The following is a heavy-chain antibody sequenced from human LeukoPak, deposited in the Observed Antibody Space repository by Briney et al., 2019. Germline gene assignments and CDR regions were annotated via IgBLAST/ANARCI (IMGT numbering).Heavy chain of an antibody. V-gene: IGHV3-23*01. D-gene: IGHD3-3*01. J-gene: IGHJ4*02. CDR2: ISGSGGST. CDR1: GFTFSSYA. CDR3: AKDQHYDFWSGYSTDY. Sequence: PGGSLRLSCAASGFTFSSYAMSWVRQAPGKGLEWVSAISGSGGSTYYADSVKGRFTISRDNSKNTLYLQMNSLKAEDTAVYYCAKDQHYDFWSGYSTDYWGQGTLVTVSS.